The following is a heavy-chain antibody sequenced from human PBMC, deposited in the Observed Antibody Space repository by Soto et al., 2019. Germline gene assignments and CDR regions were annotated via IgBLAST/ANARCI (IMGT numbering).Heavy chain of an antibody. V-gene: IGHV4-38-2*01. J-gene: IGHJ4*02. D-gene: IGHD6-13*01. CDR2: IYHSGST. CDR3: ARRHSSSWYGLDY. Sequence: PSETLSLTCAVSGYSISSGYYWGWIRQPPGKGLEWIGSIYHSGSTYYNPSLKSRVSISVDTSKNQFSLRLSSVTAADTAMYYCARRHSSSWYGLDYWGQGTLVTVSS. CDR1: GYSISSGYY.